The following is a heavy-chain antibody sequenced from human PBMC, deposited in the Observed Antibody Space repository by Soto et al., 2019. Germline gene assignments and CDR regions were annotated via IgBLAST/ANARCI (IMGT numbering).Heavy chain of an antibody. CDR3: ARGGRSLPQPLDC. D-gene: IGHD1-26*01. CDR2: IWCDGSNK. Sequence: QVQLVESGGGVVQPGRSLTLSCAASGFTFSSHGMHWVRQAPGKGLEWLAIIWCDGSNKYYADSVKGRFTISRDNSKNTLSLQMNNLRVEDTAVYYCARGGRSLPQPLDCWGQGTLVTVSS. J-gene: IGHJ4*02. CDR1: GFTFSSHG. V-gene: IGHV3-33*08.